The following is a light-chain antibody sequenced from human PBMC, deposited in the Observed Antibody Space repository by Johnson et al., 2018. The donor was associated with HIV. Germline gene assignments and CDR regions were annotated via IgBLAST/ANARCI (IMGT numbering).Light chain of an antibody. V-gene: IGLV1-51*01. J-gene: IGLJ1*01. CDR3: GTWDSSLSVYV. Sequence: QSFLTQPPSVSAAPGQKVTISCSGSSSNIGNNYVSWYQQFPGTAPKLLIYDNNKRPSGIPDRFSGSKSGTSATLGITGLQTGDDADYYCGTWDSSLSVYVFGTGTKVTVL. CDR1: SSNIGNNY. CDR2: DNN.